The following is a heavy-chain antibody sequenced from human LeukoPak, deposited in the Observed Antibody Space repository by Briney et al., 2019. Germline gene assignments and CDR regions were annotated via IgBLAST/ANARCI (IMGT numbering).Heavy chain of an antibody. D-gene: IGHD6-13*01. CDR3: ARDYSRNSFDY. V-gene: IGHV3-74*01. CDR2: INSDGSST. J-gene: IGHJ4*02. Sequence: GGSLRLSCAASGFTFSSYWMHWIRQAPGKGLVWVSRINSDGSSTSYADSVKGRFTISRDNAKNTLYLQMNSLSAEDTAVYFCARDYSRNSFDYWGQGTLVTVSS. CDR1: GFTFSSYW.